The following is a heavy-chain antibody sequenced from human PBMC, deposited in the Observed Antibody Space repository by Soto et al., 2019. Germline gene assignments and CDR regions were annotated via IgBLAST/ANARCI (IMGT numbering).Heavy chain of an antibody. CDR1: GFTFSSYS. CDR2: ISSSSYI. J-gene: IGHJ6*02. D-gene: IGHD3-22*01. CDR3: ARDVRHDSSGYYYGYYYYGMDV. V-gene: IGHV3-21*01. Sequence: GGSLRLSCAASGFTFSSYSMNWVRQAPGKGLEWVSSISSSSYIYYADSVKGRFTISRDNAKNSLYLQMNSLRAEDTAVYYCARDVRHDSSGYYYGYYYYGMDVWGQGTTVTVSS.